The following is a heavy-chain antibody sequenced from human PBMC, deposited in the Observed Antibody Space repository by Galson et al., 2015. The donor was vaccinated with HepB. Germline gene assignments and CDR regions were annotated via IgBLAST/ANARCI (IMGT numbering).Heavy chain of an antibody. J-gene: IGHJ4*02. D-gene: IGHD5-24*01. CDR3: VKDNGYFSSSFDY. Sequence: SLRLSCAVSGFNFNKSGMNWVRQAPGKGLEWVSGISGSGDSKWYVDSVKGRFTVSRDNSGNRLYLQMIGLRDDDTAIYYCVKDNGYFSSSFDYWGQGTPVTVSS. CDR2: ISGSGDSK. V-gene: IGHV3-23*01. CDR1: GFNFNKSG.